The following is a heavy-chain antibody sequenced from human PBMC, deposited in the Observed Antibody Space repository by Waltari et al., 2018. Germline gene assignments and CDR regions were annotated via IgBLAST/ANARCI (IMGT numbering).Heavy chain of an antibody. D-gene: IGHD3-9*01. CDR3: ARPYAAYDILTGYDY. J-gene: IGHJ4*02. CDR1: GGSISSSSYY. V-gene: IGHV4-39*01. CDR2: IYYSGGT. Sequence: QLQLQESGPGLVKPSETLSLTCTVSGGSISSSSYYWGWIRQPPGKGLEWIGSIYYSGGTYYNPSRKSRVTISVDTSKNQFSLKLSSVTAADTAVYYCARPYAAYDILTGYDYWGQGTLVTVSS.